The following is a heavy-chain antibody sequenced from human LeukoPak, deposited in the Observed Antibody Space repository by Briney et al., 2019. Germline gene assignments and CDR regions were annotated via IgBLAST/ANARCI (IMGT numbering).Heavy chain of an antibody. CDR3: ARPTNFED. D-gene: IGHD5-12*01. J-gene: IGHJ4*02. V-gene: IGHV4-59*11. CDR2: IYYSGST. Sequence: SETLSLTCIVSGCSISSHYWSWIRQPPGKGLEWIGYIYYSGSTNYNPSLKSRVTISVDTSKDQFSLKLSSVTAADTAVYYCARPTNFEDWGQGTLVTVSS. CDR1: GCSISSHY.